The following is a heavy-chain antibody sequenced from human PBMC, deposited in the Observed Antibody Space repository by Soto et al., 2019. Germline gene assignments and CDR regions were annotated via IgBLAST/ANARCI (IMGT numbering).Heavy chain of an antibody. CDR2: INPSGGST. CDR1: GYTFTSYY. Sequence: XVKVSCRASGYTFTSYYMHWVRHAPGQGLEWMGIINPSGGSTSYAQKFQGRVTMTRDTSTSTVYMELSSLRYEDTAVYYCARDTTLYGDYVFGYWGQGTLVTVSS. V-gene: IGHV1-46*03. CDR3: ARDTTLYGDYVFGY. J-gene: IGHJ4*02. D-gene: IGHD4-17*01.